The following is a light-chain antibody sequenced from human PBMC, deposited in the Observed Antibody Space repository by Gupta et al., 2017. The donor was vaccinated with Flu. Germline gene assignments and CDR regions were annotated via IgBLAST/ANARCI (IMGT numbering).Light chain of an antibody. CDR3: MQAQQTPYT. Sequence: DIVMTQSPLSLSVPPGEPASISCTSSQSFLQSEGYDYLAGYLQKAGQSPHLLIYLGSSRASVVPNRIGGSGAGTNFTLNRSRVEAEVVGVYYCMQAQQTPYTFGQGTKLDIK. V-gene: IGKV2-28*01. CDR2: LGS. J-gene: IGKJ2*01. CDR1: QSFLQSEGYDY.